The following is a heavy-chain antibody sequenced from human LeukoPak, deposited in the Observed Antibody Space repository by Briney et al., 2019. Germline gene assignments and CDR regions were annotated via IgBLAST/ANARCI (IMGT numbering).Heavy chain of an antibody. V-gene: IGHV4-39*02. CDR3: SRDQYYDFWGVYYNPTLGY. Sequence: PSGTLSLLCTVSGGSIRSSSYFWGGIRPPPRAWVEGIGRIYYGGSNYYKQSLKRRVTISVDKSKNKLYLKLSSATAADTALYYCSRDQYYDFWGVYYNPTLGYWGQGTLLTVSS. D-gene: IGHD3-3*01. CDR1: GGSIRSSSYF. CDR2: IYYGGSN. J-gene: IGHJ4*02.